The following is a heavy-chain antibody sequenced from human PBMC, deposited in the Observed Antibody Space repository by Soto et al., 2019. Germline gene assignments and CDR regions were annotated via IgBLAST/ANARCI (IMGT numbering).Heavy chain of an antibody. CDR1: GDVFRSYG. CDR2: IIPISGTT. Sequence: SVKVSCKASGDVFRSYGINWVRQAPGQGLEWMGGIIPISGTTNYAQKFQGRVAITADESTDTVYMELSRLRSEDTSVYFCARVRCFNGLCHTADYGMDVWGQGTTVTVSS. V-gene: IGHV1-69*13. J-gene: IGHJ6*02. D-gene: IGHD2-8*01. CDR3: ARVRCFNGLCHTADYGMDV.